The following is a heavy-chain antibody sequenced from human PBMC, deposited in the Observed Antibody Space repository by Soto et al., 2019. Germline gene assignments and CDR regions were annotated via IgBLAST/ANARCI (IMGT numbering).Heavy chain of an antibody. D-gene: IGHD2-2*01. CDR3: ARGGAVVVPGAVDRHNWFAP. Sequence: QVQLVQSGAEVKKPGSSVKVSCEASGGTFSSYSFSWVRQAPGQGLEWMGRVIPILGMANYAQKFQGRVTMTADKSTRAGYMELSSLRSEDTAVYYCARGGAVVVPGAVDRHNWFAPWGQGTLVTVSS. CDR1: GGTFSSYS. J-gene: IGHJ5*02. CDR2: VIPILGMA. V-gene: IGHV1-69*02.